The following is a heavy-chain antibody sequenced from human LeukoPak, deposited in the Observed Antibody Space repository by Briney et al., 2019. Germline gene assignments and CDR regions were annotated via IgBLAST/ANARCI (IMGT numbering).Heavy chain of an antibody. CDR1: GFTFSNYA. J-gene: IGHJ4*02. CDR2: ISYDGSNK. CDR3: ARDGDMRTTSIFGVVLG. D-gene: IGHD3-3*01. V-gene: IGHV3-30*04. Sequence: PGRSLRLSCAASGFTFSNYAMHWVRQAPGKGLEWGALISYDGSNKYNADSVKGRFTISRDNSKNTLYLQMHSLRAEDTAVYYCARDGDMRTTSIFGVVLGWGQGTLVTVSS.